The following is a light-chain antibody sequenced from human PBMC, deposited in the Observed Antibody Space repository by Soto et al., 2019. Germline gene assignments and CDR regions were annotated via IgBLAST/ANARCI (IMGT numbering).Light chain of an antibody. Sequence: EIVLTQSPATLSLSPGERATLSCRASQSVSSYLAWYQQKPGQGPRLLIYDASNSATGIPARFSGSGSGTDFTPTISSLEPEDFAVYYCQQRSNWPPYTFGQGTKLEIK. CDR3: QQRSNWPPYT. V-gene: IGKV3-11*01. J-gene: IGKJ2*01. CDR1: QSVSSY. CDR2: DAS.